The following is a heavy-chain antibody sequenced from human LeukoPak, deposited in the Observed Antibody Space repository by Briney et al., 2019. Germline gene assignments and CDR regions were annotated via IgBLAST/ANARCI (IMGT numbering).Heavy chain of an antibody. CDR3: AKEITFGGVIDY. CDR1: GFTFSSYA. D-gene: IGHD3-16*02. J-gene: IGHJ4*02. V-gene: IGHV3-23*01. CDR2: ISGSGGTT. Sequence: GGSLRLSCAASGFTFSSYAMSWVRQAPGKGLEWVSAISGSGGTTYYADSVKGRFTISRDNSKNTLYVQMNSLRAEDTAVYYCAKEITFGGVIDYWGQGTLVTVSS.